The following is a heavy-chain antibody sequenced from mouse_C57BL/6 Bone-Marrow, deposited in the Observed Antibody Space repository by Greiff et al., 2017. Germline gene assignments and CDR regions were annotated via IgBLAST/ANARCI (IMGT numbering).Heavy chain of an antibody. CDR3: ARHEDRVSHHWYCDV. J-gene: IGHJ1*03. Sequence: VQLQQSGAELVKPGASVKLSCTASGYTFTEYTIHWVKQRSGQGLEWIGWFYPGSGSIKYNEKFKDKATLTADKSSSAVYMELSRLTSDDSAVYFGARHEDRVSHHWYCDVWGTGTTVTVSS. CDR2: FYPGSGSI. CDR1: GYTFTEYT. V-gene: IGHV1-62-2*01. D-gene: IGHD2-13*01.